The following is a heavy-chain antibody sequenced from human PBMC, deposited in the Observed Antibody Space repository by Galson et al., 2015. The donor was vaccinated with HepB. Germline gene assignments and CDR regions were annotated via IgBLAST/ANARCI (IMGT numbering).Heavy chain of an antibody. D-gene: IGHD3-10*01. CDR2: IYWDDDK. CDR3: AHRRYYYGSGGYSDFDY. Sequence: PALVKPTQPLTLTCTFSGFSLSTSGVGVGWTRQPPGKALEWLALIYWDDDKRYSPSLKSRLTITKDTSKNQVVLTMTNMDPVDTATYYCAHRRYYYGSGGYSDFDYWGQGTLVTVSS. J-gene: IGHJ4*02. CDR1: GFSLSTSGVG. V-gene: IGHV2-5*02.